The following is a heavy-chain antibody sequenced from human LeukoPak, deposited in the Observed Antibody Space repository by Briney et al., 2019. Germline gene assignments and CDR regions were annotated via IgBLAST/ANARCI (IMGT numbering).Heavy chain of an antibody. CDR2: ISAYNGNT. D-gene: IGHD5-18*01. J-gene: IGHJ6*02. CDR1: GYTFTSYG. Sequence: ASVKVSCKASGYTFTSYGISWVRQAPGQGLEWMGWISAYNGNTNYAQKLQGRVTMTTDTSTSTAYMELRSLRSDDTAVYYCARDSEDSYGSRYYYYYYGMDVWGQGTTVTVSS. V-gene: IGHV1-18*01. CDR3: ARDSEDSYGSRYYYYYYGMDV.